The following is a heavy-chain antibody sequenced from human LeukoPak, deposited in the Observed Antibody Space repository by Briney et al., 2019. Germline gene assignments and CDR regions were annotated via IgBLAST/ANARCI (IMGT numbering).Heavy chain of an antibody. CDR3: ARDQGITMVRGVITSNDY. V-gene: IGHV1-69*13. CDR1: GGTFSSYA. Sequence: SVKVSCKASGGTFSSYAISWVRQAPGQGLEWMGGIIPIFGTANYAQKFQGRVTITADESTSTAYMELSSLRSEDTAVYYCARDQGITMVRGVITSNDYWGQGTLVTVSS. J-gene: IGHJ4*02. CDR2: IIPIFGTA. D-gene: IGHD3-10*01.